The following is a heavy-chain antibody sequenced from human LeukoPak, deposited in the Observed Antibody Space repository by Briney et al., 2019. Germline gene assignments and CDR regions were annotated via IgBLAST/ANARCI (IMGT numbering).Heavy chain of an antibody. CDR2: ITHSGST. V-gene: IGHV4-34*01. J-gene: IGHJ3*02. Sequence: ASETLSLTYSVYGRSFSGYYWSWIRQPPAKGLDWIGEITHSGSTNYNPPLKSRVTISVDTSKNQFSLKLSSVTAADTAVYYCARGWLSVSLDAFDIWGQGTMVTVSS. CDR3: ARGWLSVSLDAFDI. CDR1: GRSFSGYY. D-gene: IGHD3-9*01.